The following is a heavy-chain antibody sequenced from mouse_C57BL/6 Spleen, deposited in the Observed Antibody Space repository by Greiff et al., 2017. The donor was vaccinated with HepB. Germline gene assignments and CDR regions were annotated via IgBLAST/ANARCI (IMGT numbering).Heavy chain of an antibody. CDR1: GYTFTSYW. Sequence: QVQLKQPGAELVKPGASVKLSCKASGYTFTSYWMHWVKQRPGQGLEWIGMIHPNSGSTNYNEKFKSKATLTVDKSSSTAYMQHSSLTSEDSAVYYCARDYGSSLWDFDGWGTGTTVTVSS. D-gene: IGHD1-1*01. V-gene: IGHV1-64*01. CDR2: IHPNSGST. J-gene: IGHJ1*03. CDR3: ARDYGSSLWDFDG.